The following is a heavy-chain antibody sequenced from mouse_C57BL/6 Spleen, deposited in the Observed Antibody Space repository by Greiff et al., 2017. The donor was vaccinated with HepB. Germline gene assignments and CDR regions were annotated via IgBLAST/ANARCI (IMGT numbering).Heavy chain of an antibody. CDR3: ARYYGREAWFAY. Sequence: VQLKQSGPELVKPGASVKISCKASGYTFTDYYMNWVKQSHGKSLEWIGDINPNNGGTSYNQKFKGKATLTVDKSASTAYMELRSLTSEDSAVYYCARYYGREAWFAYWGQGTLVTVSA. CDR1: GYTFTDYY. V-gene: IGHV1-26*01. D-gene: IGHD1-1*01. J-gene: IGHJ3*01. CDR2: INPNNGGT.